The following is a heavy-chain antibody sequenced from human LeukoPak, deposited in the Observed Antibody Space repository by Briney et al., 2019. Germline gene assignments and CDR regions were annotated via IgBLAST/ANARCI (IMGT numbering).Heavy chain of an antibody. D-gene: IGHD4-23*01. CDR2: IYYSGST. CDR3: ARSGNSGFDY. V-gene: IGHV4-39*07. CDR1: GGSISSSSYS. Sequence: SETLSLTCTVSGGSISSSSYSWGWIRQPPGKGLEWIGSIYYSGSTYYNPSLKSRVTISVDTSKNQFSLKLSSVTAADTAVYYCARSGNSGFDYWGQGTLVTVSS. J-gene: IGHJ4*02.